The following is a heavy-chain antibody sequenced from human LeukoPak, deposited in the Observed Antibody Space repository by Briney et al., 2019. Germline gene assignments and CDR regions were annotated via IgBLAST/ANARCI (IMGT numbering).Heavy chain of an antibody. CDR2: INHSGST. Sequence: SQTLSLTCTVSGGSISSGSYYWGWIRQPPGKGLEWIGEINHSGSTNYNPSLKSRVTISVDTSKNQFSLKLSSVTAADTAVYYCARALRGYSYGYSYYYYYMDVWGKGTTVTVSS. J-gene: IGHJ6*03. V-gene: IGHV4-39*07. CDR3: ARALRGYSYGYSYYYYYMDV. CDR1: GGSISSGSYY. D-gene: IGHD5-18*01.